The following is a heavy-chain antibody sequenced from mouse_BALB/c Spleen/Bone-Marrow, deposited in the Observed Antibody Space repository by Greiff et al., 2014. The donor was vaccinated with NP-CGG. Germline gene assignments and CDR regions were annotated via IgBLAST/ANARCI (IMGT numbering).Heavy chain of an antibody. CDR1: GYTFTSYY. D-gene: IGHD2-4*01. V-gene: IGHV1S81*02. J-gene: IGHJ3*01. CDR3: TRRGDYDKRVVFAY. Sequence: QVQLQQSGAELVKPGASVKLSCKASGYTFTSYYMYWVKQRPGQGLEWIGGINPSNGGTNFNEKFKSKATLTVDKSSSTAYMQLSSLTSEDPAVYYCTRRGDYDKRVVFAYWGQGTLVTVSA. CDR2: INPSNGGT.